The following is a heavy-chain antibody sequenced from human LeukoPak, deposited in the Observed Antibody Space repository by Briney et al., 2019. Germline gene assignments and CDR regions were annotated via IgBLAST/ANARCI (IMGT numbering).Heavy chain of an antibody. D-gene: IGHD2-2*01. V-gene: IGHV1-18*04. CDR1: GYTFTNYG. CDR2: ISTYSGNT. Sequence: ASIKVSCKASGYTFTNYGFSWVRRAPGQGLEWMGWISTYSGNTNYAQQLQGRVTMTSDTSTSTVYMELRSLRSDDTAVYYCARGYCRSTSCHEPPLYGMDVWGQGTTVTVS. CDR3: ARGYCRSTSCHEPPLYGMDV. J-gene: IGHJ6*02.